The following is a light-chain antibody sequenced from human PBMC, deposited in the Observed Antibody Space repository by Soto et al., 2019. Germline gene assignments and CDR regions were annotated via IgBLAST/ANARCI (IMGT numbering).Light chain of an antibody. CDR3: HQYNNWPRT. V-gene: IGKV3-15*01. J-gene: IGKJ1*01. CDR1: QDIYSN. CDR2: RAS. Sequence: ILMTQSPASLSVSPGERATLSCRASQDIYSNIAWYQQRPGQAPRLLIYRASTMATGVPARLSGSGSGTEFTLTISSLQSEDFAVYYCHQYNNWPRTFGQGTKVDIK.